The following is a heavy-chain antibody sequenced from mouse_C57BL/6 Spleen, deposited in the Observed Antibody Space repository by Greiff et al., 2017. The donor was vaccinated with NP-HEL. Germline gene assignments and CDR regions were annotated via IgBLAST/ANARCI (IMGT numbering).Heavy chain of an antibody. CDR2: INPNNGGT. J-gene: IGHJ3*01. Sequence: VQLQQSGPELVKPGASVKISCKASGYTFTDYYMNWVKQSHGKSLEWIGDINPNNGGTSYNQKFKGKATLTVDKSSSTAYMELRSLTSEDSAVYYCARSFFYDYDVRFAYWGQGTLVTVSA. CDR3: ARSFFYDYDVRFAY. V-gene: IGHV1-26*01. D-gene: IGHD2-4*01. CDR1: GYTFTDYY.